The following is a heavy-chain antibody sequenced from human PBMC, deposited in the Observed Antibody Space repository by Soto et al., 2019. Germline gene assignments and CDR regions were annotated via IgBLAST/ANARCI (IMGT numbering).Heavy chain of an antibody. V-gene: IGHV1-46*01. CDR2: INPSGGST. Sequence: QVQLVQSGAEVKKPGASVKVSCKASGYTFTSYYMHWVRQAPGQGLEWMGIINPSGGSTSYAQKFQGRVTMTRDTSTSTVYMELSSLRSEDTAVYYCARERGREDFAPRIINYYGMDVWGQGTTVTVSS. J-gene: IGHJ6*02. CDR3: ARERGREDFAPRIINYYGMDV. D-gene: IGHD2-15*01. CDR1: GYTFTSYY.